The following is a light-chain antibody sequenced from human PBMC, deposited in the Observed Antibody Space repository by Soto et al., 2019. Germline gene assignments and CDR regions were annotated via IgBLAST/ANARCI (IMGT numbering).Light chain of an antibody. CDR1: SSNIGRNF. J-gene: IGLJ3*02. CDR2: KNS. V-gene: IGLV1-47*01. CDR3: AAWDDSMRGL. Sequence: QSVLTQPPSASGTPGQRVNISCSGSSSNIGRNFVYWFQHLPGMAPKLLIYKNSQRPAGVTDRFSGSKSGTSASLAISGLRSEDVADDYCAAWDDSMRGLFGGGTKLTVL.